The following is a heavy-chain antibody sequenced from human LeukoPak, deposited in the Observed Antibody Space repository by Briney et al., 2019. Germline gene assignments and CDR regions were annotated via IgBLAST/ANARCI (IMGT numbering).Heavy chain of an antibody. Sequence: GGSLRLSCAASGFTFSSYNMNWVRQAPGKGLEWVSSISSSGSYIYYADSVKGRFTISRENAKNSLYLQMNSLRAEDTAVYYCARDCGLYGVYAVDYWGQGTLVTVSS. CDR1: GFTFSSYN. CDR3: ARDCGLYGVYAVDY. V-gene: IGHV3-21*01. J-gene: IGHJ4*02. D-gene: IGHD4-17*01. CDR2: ISSSGSYI.